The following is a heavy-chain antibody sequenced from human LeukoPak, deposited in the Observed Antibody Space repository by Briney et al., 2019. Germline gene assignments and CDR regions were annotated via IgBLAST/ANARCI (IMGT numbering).Heavy chain of an antibody. J-gene: IGHJ3*02. CDR2: INPNSGGT. Sequence: GASVKVSCKASGYTFTGYYMHWVRQAPGQGLEWMGWINPNSGGTNYAQKFQGRVTMTRDTSISTAYMELSRLRSDDTAMYYCAREYDYYDSSGSRVFDAFDIWGQGTMVTVSS. CDR1: GYTFTGYY. V-gene: IGHV1-2*02. CDR3: AREYDYYDSSGSRVFDAFDI. D-gene: IGHD3-22*01.